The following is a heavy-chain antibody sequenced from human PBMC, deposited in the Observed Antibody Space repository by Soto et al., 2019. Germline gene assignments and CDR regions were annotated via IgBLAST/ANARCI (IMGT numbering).Heavy chain of an antibody. CDR3: ARDKRDLRFLEWSYYFDY. CDR1: GFTFSSYA. CDR2: ISYDGSNK. D-gene: IGHD3-3*01. V-gene: IGHV3-30-3*01. Sequence: QVQLVESGGGVVQPGRSLRLSCAASGFTFSSYAMHWVRQAPGKGLEWVALISYDGSNKYYPDSVKGRFTISRDNSKNTLYLQMNSLRAEDKAVYYCARDKRDLRFLEWSYYFDYWGQGTLVTVSS. J-gene: IGHJ4*02.